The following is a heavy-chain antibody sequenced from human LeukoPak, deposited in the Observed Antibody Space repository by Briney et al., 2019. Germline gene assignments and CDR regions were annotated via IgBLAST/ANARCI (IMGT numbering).Heavy chain of an antibody. CDR1: GFTFSSYS. D-gene: IGHD3-3*01. V-gene: IGHV3-21*01. CDR2: ISSSSSYI. Sequence: GGSLRLSCAASGFTFSSYSMNWVRQAPGKGLEWISSISSSSSYIYYADSVKGRFTISRDNAKNSLYLQMNSLRAEDTAVYYCARDTYIFGVVMGAFDIWGQGTMVTVSS. CDR3: ARDTYIFGVVMGAFDI. J-gene: IGHJ3*02.